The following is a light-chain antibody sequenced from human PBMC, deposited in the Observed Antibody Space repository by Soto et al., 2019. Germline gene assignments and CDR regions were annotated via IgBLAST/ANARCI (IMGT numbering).Light chain of an antibody. CDR3: QHYVRHPRGFT. CDR1: QSVSSSY. J-gene: IGKJ3*01. Sequence: EIVLTQSPGTLSLSPGERATLSCRASQSVSSSYLAWYQKKPGQAPRQLIDGASSRATGIPDRFSGSGSRTDFTLNITRLAPEDFAMYYCQHYVRHPRGFTFGPGTKVHI. V-gene: IGKV3-20*01. CDR2: GAS.